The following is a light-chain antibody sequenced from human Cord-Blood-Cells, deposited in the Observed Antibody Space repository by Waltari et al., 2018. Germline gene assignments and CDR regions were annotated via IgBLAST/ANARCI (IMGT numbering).Light chain of an antibody. CDR3: QQSYSTPFT. J-gene: IGKJ3*01. V-gene: IGKV1-39*01. CDR2: AAS. Sequence: IQMTQSPSSLSASLADRVTITCRASQTISTYLNWYQQKPGNAPKLLIYAASSLQSGVPSRFSGSGSGTDFTLTISSLQPEDFATYYCQQSYSTPFTFGPGTKVDIK. CDR1: QTISTY.